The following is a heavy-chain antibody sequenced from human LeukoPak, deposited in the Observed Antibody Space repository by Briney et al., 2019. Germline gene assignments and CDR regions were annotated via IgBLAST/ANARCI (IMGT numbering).Heavy chain of an antibody. D-gene: IGHD7-27*01. CDR2: IYYSGST. Sequence: KPSETLSLTCTVSGGSISSYYWSWIRQPPGKGLEWTGYIYYSGSTNYNPSLKSRVTISVDTSKNQFSLKLSSVTAADTAVYYCARWRTGLDAFDIWGQGTMVTVSS. CDR1: GGSISSYY. CDR3: ARWRTGLDAFDI. V-gene: IGHV4-59*08. J-gene: IGHJ3*02.